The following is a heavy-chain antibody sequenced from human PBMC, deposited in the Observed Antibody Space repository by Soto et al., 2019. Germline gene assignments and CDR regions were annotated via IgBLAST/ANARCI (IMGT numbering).Heavy chain of an antibody. Sequence: SSETLSLTCTVSGGSISSGDYYWSWIRQPPGKGLEWIGYIYYSGSTNYNPSLKSRVTISVDTSKNQFSLNLSSVTAADTAVYYCASSNIAAAGFYYYGMDVWGRGTTVTVSS. V-gene: IGHV4-61*08. CDR2: IYYSGST. CDR1: GGSISSGDYY. CDR3: ASSNIAAAGFYYYGMDV. J-gene: IGHJ6*02. D-gene: IGHD6-13*01.